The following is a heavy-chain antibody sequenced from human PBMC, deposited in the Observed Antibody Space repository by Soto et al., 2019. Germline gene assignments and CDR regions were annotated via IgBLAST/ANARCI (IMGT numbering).Heavy chain of an antibody. D-gene: IGHD1-1*01. CDR3: ARGTRVRWNTNWIDP. J-gene: IGHJ5*02. CDR2: IKPAGSAK. Sequence: EVQLVASGGGLVQPGESLRLSCAASEFTFNKYWMTWVRQAPEKGLEWVASIKPAGSAKSYLDSVKGRFTISRDNAKNSLYLQMNGLRADDTAVYFCARGTRVRWNTNWIDPWGQGTLVTLAS. CDR1: EFTFNKYW. V-gene: IGHV3-7*01.